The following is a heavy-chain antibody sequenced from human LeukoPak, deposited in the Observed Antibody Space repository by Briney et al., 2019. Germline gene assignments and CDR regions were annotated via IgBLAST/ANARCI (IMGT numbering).Heavy chain of an antibody. CDR2: ISGSGGST. Sequence: GGSLRLSCAASGFTFSSYAMSWVRQAPGKGLEWVSAISGSGGSTYYADSVKGRFTNSRDNSKNTLYLQMNSLRAEDTAVYYCAKSVYFDWLLKTDWGQGTLVTVSS. J-gene: IGHJ4*02. D-gene: IGHD3-9*01. CDR3: AKSVYFDWLLKTD. V-gene: IGHV3-23*01. CDR1: GFTFSSYA.